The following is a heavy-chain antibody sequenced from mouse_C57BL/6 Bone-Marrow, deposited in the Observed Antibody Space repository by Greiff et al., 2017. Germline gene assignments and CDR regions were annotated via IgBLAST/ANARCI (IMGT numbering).Heavy chain of an antibody. Sequence: QVQLQQPGAELVKPGASVKLSCKASGYTFTSYWMHWVKQRPGQGLEWIGMIHPTSGSTNYNEKFKSKATLTVDKSSSTAYMQLSSLTSEDSAVYYCARMTWGNYGSTRDYWGQGTTLTVSS. D-gene: IGHD1-1*01. V-gene: IGHV1-64*01. CDR3: ARMTWGNYGSTRDY. CDR1: GYTFTSYW. J-gene: IGHJ2*01. CDR2: IHPTSGST.